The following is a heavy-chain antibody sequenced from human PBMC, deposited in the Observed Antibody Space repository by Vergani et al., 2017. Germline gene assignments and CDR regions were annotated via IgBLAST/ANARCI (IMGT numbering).Heavy chain of an antibody. V-gene: IGHV1-69*01. CDR3: ARSRVGRSGSYLQIDY. D-gene: IGHD1-26*01. Sequence: QVQLVQSGAEVKKPGSSVKVSCKASGGTFSSYAISWVRQAPGQGLEWMGGIIPIFGTVNYAQKFQGRVTITADESTSTAYMELSSLRSEDTAVYYCARSRVGRSGSYLQIDYWGQGTLVTVSS. CDR2: IIPIFGTV. J-gene: IGHJ4*02. CDR1: GGTFSSYA.